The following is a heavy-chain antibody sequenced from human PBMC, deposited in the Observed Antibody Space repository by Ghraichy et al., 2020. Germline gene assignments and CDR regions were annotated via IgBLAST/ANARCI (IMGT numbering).Heavy chain of an antibody. V-gene: IGHV4-39*01. D-gene: IGHD3-10*01. Sequence: SETLSLTCTVSGGSISSSSYYWGWIRQPPGKGLEWIGSIYYSGSTYYNPSLKSRVTISVDTSKNQFSLKLSSVTAADTAVYYCASQPPGRWFGESGWFDPWGQGTLVTVSS. CDR1: GGSISSSSYY. CDR3: ASQPPGRWFGESGWFDP. CDR2: IYYSGST. J-gene: IGHJ5*02.